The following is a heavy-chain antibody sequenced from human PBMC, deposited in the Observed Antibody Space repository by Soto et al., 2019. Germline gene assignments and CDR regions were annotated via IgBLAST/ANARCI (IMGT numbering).Heavy chain of an antibody. D-gene: IGHD3-16*01. CDR3: ARSWVTGKGGIDV. V-gene: IGHV1-18*04. Sequence: ASVKVSCKASGYTFTGYYMHWVRQAPGQGLEWMGWINGYTGNTNYAQKFQGRVTMTTDTSTNTAYLDLWTLISDDTAVYYCARSWVTGKGGIDVWGQGTMVTVSS. CDR2: INGYTGNT. CDR1: GYTFTGYY. J-gene: IGHJ6*02.